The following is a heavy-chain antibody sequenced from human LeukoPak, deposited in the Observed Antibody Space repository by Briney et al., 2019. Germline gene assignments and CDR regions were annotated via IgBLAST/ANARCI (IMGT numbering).Heavy chain of an antibody. CDR2: IRYDGSNK. V-gene: IGHV3-30*02. Sequence: GGSLRLSYAASGFTFSSYGMHWVRQAPGKGLEWVAFIRYDGSNKYYADSVKGRFTISRDNSKNTLYLQMNSLRAEDTAVYYCAKGPETYYDFWSGYRGSDYWGQGTLVTVSS. CDR3: AKGPETYYDFWSGYRGSDY. D-gene: IGHD3-3*01. J-gene: IGHJ4*02. CDR1: GFTFSSYG.